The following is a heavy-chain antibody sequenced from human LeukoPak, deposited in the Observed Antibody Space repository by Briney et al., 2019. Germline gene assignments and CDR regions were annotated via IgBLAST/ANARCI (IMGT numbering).Heavy chain of an antibody. CDR2: ISGSGGST. D-gene: IGHD1-14*01. V-gene: IGHV3-23*01. CDR3: AKGLTGNYYYYYYMDA. CDR1: GFTFSNYA. Sequence: GGSLRLSCAASGFTFSNYAMSWVRQAPGKGLEWVSVISGSGGSTYYADSVKGRFTISRDNSKNTLYLQMNSLRAEDTAVYYCAKGLTGNYYYYYYMDAWGKGTTVTVSS. J-gene: IGHJ6*03.